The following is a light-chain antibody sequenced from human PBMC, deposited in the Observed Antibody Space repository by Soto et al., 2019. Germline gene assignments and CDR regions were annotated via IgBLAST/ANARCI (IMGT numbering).Light chain of an antibody. CDR1: SSDVGAYNY. J-gene: IGLJ3*02. CDR2: DVT. V-gene: IGLV2-14*01. Sequence: QSVLTQPASVSGSPVQSITISCTGTSSDVGAYNYVSWYQQHPGKAPKLMIYDVTNRPSGVSNRFSGSKSGNTASLTISGLQPEDEADYYCSSYTTSSSPLFGGGTKVTVL. CDR3: SSYTTSSSPL.